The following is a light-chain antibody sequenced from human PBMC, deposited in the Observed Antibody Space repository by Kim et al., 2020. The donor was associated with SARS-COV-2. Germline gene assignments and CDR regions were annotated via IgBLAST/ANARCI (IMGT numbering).Light chain of an antibody. Sequence: QSVLTQPPSVSAAPGQKVTISRSGSRSNIGNNPVSWYQQFPGTAPKLITYDNDKRPSGIPDRFSSSKSSTSATLGITGLRTGDEADYYCATWDSSLSVGVFGGGTKVTVL. CDR2: DND. CDR1: RSNIGNNP. CDR3: ATWDSSLSVGV. V-gene: IGLV1-51*01. J-gene: IGLJ3*02.